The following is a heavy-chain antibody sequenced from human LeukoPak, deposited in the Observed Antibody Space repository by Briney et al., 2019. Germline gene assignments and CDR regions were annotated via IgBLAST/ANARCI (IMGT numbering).Heavy chain of an antibody. CDR3: ARTKGYGGNFPHFDY. V-gene: IGHV4-59*01. Sequence: PSETLSLTCTVSGGSISSYYWSWIRQPPGKGLEWIGYIYYSGSTNYNPSLKSRVTISVDTSKNQFSLKLSSVTAADAAVYYCARTKGYGGNFPHFDYWGQGTLVTVSS. J-gene: IGHJ4*02. D-gene: IGHD4-23*01. CDR2: IYYSGST. CDR1: GGSISSYY.